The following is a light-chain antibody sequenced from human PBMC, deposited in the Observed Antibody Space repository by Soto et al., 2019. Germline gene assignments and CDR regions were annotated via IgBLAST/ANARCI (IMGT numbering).Light chain of an antibody. CDR3: QQYNNWPHT. CDR2: GVS. CDR1: QSVSSK. Sequence: EIVMTQSPATLSVSPGERATLSCRASQSVSSKLAWFQQKPGQAPSLLIYGVSTRATGVPVRFSGSGSGTEFTLTINSLQSEDFAVYYCQQYNNWPHTFGQGTNVDI. J-gene: IGKJ2*01. V-gene: IGKV3-15*01.